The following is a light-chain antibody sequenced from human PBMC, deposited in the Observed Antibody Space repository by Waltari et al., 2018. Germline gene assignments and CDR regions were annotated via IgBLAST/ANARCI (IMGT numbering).Light chain of an antibody. V-gene: IGKV1-5*03. CDR2: KAS. Sequence: DIQMTQSPSTLSASVGDRVTITCRASQSISKWLAWYQQKPGKAPTLLIYKASTLESGVPSRFSGSGSGTEFTRPISSLQSDDFATYYCQNYNSYSAPWTFGQGTKVEIK. CDR1: QSISKW. CDR3: QNYNSYSAPWT. J-gene: IGKJ1*01.